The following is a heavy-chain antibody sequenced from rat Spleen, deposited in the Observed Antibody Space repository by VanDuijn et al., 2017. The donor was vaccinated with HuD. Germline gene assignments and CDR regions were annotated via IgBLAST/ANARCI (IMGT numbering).Heavy chain of an antibody. D-gene: IGHD1-2*01. J-gene: IGHJ2*01. Sequence: QVQLKESGPGLLQPSHTLSLTCIVSGFSLTSYHVIWVRQPPGMGLECIAAISSGGGTFYSSALKSRLSISRDTSKSQVFLKMNSLQTEDTATYYCAREYYSSPDYWGQGVMVTVSS. CDR3: AREYYSSPDY. CDR2: ISSGGGT. CDR1: GFSLTSYH. V-gene: IGHV2S12*01.